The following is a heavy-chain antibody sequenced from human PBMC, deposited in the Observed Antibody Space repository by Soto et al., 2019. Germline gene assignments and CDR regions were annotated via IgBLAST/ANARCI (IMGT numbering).Heavy chain of an antibody. CDR2: ISSSSSTI. Sequence: GGSLRLSCAASGFTFSSYSMNWVRQAPGKGLEWVSYISSSSSTIYYADSVKGRFTISRDNAKNSLYLQMNSLRAGDTAVYYCARDYRNTYYDFWSGYPDYWGQGTLVTVSS. CDR3: ARDYRNTYYDFWSGYPDY. V-gene: IGHV3-48*01. D-gene: IGHD3-3*01. J-gene: IGHJ4*02. CDR1: GFTFSSYS.